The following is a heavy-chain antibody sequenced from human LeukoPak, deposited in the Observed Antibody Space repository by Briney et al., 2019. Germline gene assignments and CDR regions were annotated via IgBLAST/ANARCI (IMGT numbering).Heavy chain of an antibody. CDR3: ARRVGAGDAFDI. CDR1: GYPISSSHY. V-gene: IGHV4-38-2*02. D-gene: IGHD1-26*01. CDR2: IYHNGNT. J-gene: IGHJ3*02. Sequence: SETLSLTCIVSGYPISSSHYWGWIRQPPGKGLEWIGGIYHNGNTYYNPPLKSRLTLSLDTSKNHFSLKLSSVTAADTAVYYCARRVGAGDAFDIWGQGTMVTVSS.